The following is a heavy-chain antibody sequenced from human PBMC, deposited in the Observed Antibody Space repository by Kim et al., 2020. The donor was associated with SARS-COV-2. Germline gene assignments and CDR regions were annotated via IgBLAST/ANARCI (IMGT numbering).Heavy chain of an antibody. Sequence: ASVKVSCEASGYNFNRYALHWVRQAPREGLEWMGWFDPGNGKTKYSQKFQDRVTFTRDSSASTAYMDLSSLRSEDTAVYYCARDRYNNNLMDYWGQGTLV. CDR2: FDPGNGKT. CDR1: GYNFNRYA. V-gene: IGHV1-3*01. D-gene: IGHD3-16*02. J-gene: IGHJ4*02. CDR3: ARDRYNNNLMDY.